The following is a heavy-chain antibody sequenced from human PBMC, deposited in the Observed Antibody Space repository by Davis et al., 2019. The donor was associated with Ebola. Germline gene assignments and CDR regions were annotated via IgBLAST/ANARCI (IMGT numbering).Heavy chain of an antibody. Sequence: GESLKISCAASGITFSDHYMDWVRQGPGKGLEWVARIRNKANTYTIEYAASVKGRFTISRDDSRNSLYLQMNRLNTDDTAVYHCATGSGSTGWRAFHYWGQGTLVTVSS. CDR3: ATGSGSTGWRAFHY. D-gene: IGHD6-19*01. J-gene: IGHJ4*02. CDR2: IRNKANTYTI. V-gene: IGHV3-72*01. CDR1: GITFSDHY.